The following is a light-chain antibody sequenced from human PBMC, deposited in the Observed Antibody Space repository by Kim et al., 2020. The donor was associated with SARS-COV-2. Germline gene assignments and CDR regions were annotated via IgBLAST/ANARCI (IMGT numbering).Light chain of an antibody. Sequence: QSVLTQPPSASGTPGQRVTISCSGDSSNIRSDTVNWYQQLPGTAPKLLIHSNNQRPSGVPDRFSGSKSGTSASLAISGLQSEDEADYYCAAWDDSLNGWVFGGGTQLTVL. CDR2: SNN. CDR3: AAWDDSLNGWV. J-gene: IGLJ3*02. CDR1: SSNIRSDT. V-gene: IGLV1-44*01.